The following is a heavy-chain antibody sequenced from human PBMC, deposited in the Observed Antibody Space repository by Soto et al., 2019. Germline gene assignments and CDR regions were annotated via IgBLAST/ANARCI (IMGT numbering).Heavy chain of an antibody. J-gene: IGHJ4*02. CDR3: ARDGNGQRGSPH. CDR1: GFTVSNNF. Sequence: VQLVESGGGLIQAGGSLRLSCAVSGFTVSNNFMMWARQAPGKGLEWVSLIYSGGSISYADSVKGRFTISRDGSMNMLYLQMNSLTAEDTAVYYCARDGNGQRGSPHWGQGTLVTVSS. V-gene: IGHV3-53*02. CDR2: IYSGGSI. D-gene: IGHD3-16*01.